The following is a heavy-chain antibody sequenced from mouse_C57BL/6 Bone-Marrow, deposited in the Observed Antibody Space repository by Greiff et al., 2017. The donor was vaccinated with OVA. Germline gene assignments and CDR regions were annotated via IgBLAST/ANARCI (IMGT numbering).Heavy chain of an antibody. Sequence: EVQVVESGGGLVQPKGSLKLSCAASGFTFNTYAMHWVRQAPGKGLEWVARIRSKSSNYATYYADSVKDRFTISRDDSQSMIYLQMNNLKTENTAMYDCVRGGLGGFAYWGQGTLVTVSA. D-gene: IGHD3-3*01. J-gene: IGHJ3*01. CDR3: VRGGLGGFAY. CDR1: GFTFNTYA. V-gene: IGHV10-3*01. CDR2: IRSKSSNYAT.